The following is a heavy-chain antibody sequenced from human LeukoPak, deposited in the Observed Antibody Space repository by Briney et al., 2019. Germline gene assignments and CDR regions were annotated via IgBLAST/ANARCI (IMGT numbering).Heavy chain of an antibody. Sequence: SETLSLTCTVSGGSISSYYWSWIRQPPGKGLEWIGYIYYSGSTNYNPSLKSRVTISVDTSKNQFSLKLSSVTAADTAVYYCARVRLRQPGGIAAAGPHYYYYGMDVWAKGPRSPSP. J-gene: IGHJ6*02. V-gene: IGHV4-59*01. CDR3: ARVRLRQPGGIAAAGPHYYYYGMDV. CDR2: IYYSGST. CDR1: GGSISSYY. D-gene: IGHD6-13*01.